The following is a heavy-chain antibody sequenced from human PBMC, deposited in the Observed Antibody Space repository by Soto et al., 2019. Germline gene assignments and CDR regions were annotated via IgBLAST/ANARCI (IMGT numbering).Heavy chain of an antibody. V-gene: IGHV1-3*01. J-gene: IGHJ5*02. D-gene: IGHD3-10*01. Sequence: ASVKVSCKASGYNFTRGAMQWVRQVPGQSLEWMGWINPGDGKAKYSQKFQGRVTITRDTSASTVYMELSSLRSEDTAVYYCASIDYYGSGSYSFVDWFDPWGQGTLVTVSS. CDR1: GYNFTRGA. CDR3: ASIDYYGSGSYSFVDWFDP. CDR2: INPGDGKA.